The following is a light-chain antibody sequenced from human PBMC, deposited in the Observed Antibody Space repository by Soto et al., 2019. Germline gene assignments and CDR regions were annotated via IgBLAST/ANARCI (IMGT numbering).Light chain of an antibody. CDR1: QDIGNF. CDR2: WAS. CDR3: QQYYSTPPT. V-gene: IGKV4-1*01. J-gene: IGKJ2*01. Sequence: DIQMTQSLPTLSASVGDRVTITCQASQDIGNFLSWYQQKPGQPPKLLIYWASTRDSGVPDRFSGSGSGTDFTITISSLPADDVAVYYCQQYYSTPPTFGQGTNLAIK.